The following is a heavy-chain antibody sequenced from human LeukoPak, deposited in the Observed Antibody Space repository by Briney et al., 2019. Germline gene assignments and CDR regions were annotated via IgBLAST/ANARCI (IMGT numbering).Heavy chain of an antibody. Sequence: PSETLSLTCTVSGGSISSSSYYWGWIRQPPGKGLEWIGSIYYSGSTYYNPSLKSRVTISVDTSKNQFSLKLSSVTAADTAVYYCASRPRYCSSTSCYTVPLTNFDYWGQGTLVTVSS. D-gene: IGHD2-2*02. CDR2: IYYSGST. CDR3: ASRPRYCSSTSCYTVPLTNFDY. CDR1: GGSISSSSYY. J-gene: IGHJ4*02. V-gene: IGHV4-39*01.